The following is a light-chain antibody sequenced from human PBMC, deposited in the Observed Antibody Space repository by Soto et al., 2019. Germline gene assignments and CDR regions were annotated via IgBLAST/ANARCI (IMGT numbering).Light chain of an antibody. CDR3: QQSFSIPLT. V-gene: IGKV1-39*01. J-gene: IGKJ4*01. CDR2: AAS. CDR1: QSISSY. Sequence: DMQMTQSPSSLSASVGDRGAITCRASQSISSYLNWYQQKPGKAPDLLIFAASSLQTGVPSRFSGSGSGTDFTLTISSLHPEDFATYFCQQSFSIPLTFGGGTKVQIK.